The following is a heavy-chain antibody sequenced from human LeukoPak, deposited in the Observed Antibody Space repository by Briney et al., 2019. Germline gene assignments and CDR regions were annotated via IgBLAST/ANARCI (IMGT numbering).Heavy chain of an antibody. D-gene: IGHD3-16*02. CDR2: IYPGDSDT. CDR3: ARLEDYVWGSYRGNWFDP. V-gene: IGHV5-51*01. CDR1: GYSFTSYW. Sequence: GESLKISCKGSGYSFTSYWIGWVRQMPGKGLEWMGIIYPGDSDTRYSPSFQGQVTISADKSISTAYLQWSSLKASDTAMCYCARLEDYVWGSYRGNWFDPWGQGTLVTVSS. J-gene: IGHJ5*02.